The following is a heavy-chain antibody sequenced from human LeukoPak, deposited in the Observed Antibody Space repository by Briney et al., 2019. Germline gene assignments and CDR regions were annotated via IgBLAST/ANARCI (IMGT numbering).Heavy chain of an antibody. J-gene: IGHJ4*02. CDR1: GFTFSSYA. CDR2: ISYDGSNK. CDR3: AREAVADLDY. D-gene: IGHD6-19*01. Sequence: GGSLRLSCAASGFTFSSYAMHWVRQAPGKGLEWVAVISYDGSNKYYADSVKGRFTISRDNSKNTLYLQMNSPRAEDTAVYYCAREAVADLDYWGQGTLVTVSS. V-gene: IGHV3-30-3*01.